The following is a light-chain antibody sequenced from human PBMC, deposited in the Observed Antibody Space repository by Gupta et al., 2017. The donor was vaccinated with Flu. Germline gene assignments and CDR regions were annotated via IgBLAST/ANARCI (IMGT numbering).Light chain of an antibody. CDR3: HQYYSTPYS. J-gene: IGKJ2*03. CDR1: QSVLYRYHQKNY. Sequence: DIVMTQSPDSLAVSLGERATIHCKSRQSVLYRYHQKNYFAWYQQKPRQPPKLLIYWASTRESGVPDRFSGSGSGTDFTLTISSLQAEDVAVYYCHQYYSTPYSFGQGTKLEIK. CDR2: WAS. V-gene: IGKV4-1*01.